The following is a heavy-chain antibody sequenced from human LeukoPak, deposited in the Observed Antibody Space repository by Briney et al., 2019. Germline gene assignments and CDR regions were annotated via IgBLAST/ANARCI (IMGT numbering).Heavy chain of an antibody. CDR2: IKQDGSKK. V-gene: IGHV3-7*04. CDR3: TRVGYIDEGIDY. Sequence: GGSLRLSCVASGFPFSSCWMTWVRQAPGKGLEWVANIKQDGSKKSYVDSVKGRFTISRDNAKNSLYLQMNSLRAEDTAIYYCTRVGYIDEGIDYWGQGTLVTVS. D-gene: IGHD5-24*01. CDR1: GFPFSSCW. J-gene: IGHJ4*02.